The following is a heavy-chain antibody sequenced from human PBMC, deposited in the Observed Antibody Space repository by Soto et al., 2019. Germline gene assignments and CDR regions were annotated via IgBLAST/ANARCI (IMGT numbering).Heavy chain of an antibody. CDR2: IVVGSGDT. D-gene: IGHD3-3*01. CDR3: AARSGYYPSYYYMDV. CDR1: GFTCSNSA. Sequence: ASVKVSCKASGFTCSNSAIQWVRQARGQRLEWIGWIVVGSGDTNYAQKLHGRVTITRDMSTSAAYMELSSLRSEDTAIYYCAARSGYYPSYYYMDVWGKGTTVTVSS. V-gene: IGHV1-58*02. J-gene: IGHJ6*03.